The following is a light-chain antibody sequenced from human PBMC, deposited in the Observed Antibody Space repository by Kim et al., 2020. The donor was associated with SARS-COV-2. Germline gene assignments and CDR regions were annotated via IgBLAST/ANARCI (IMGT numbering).Light chain of an antibody. V-gene: IGLV2-14*03. CDR1: SSDVGGYKY. J-gene: IGLJ2*01. Sequence: QSALTQPASVSGSPGQSITISCTGTSSDVGGYKYVSWYQQHPGKAPKLMIYDVSNRPSGVSNRFSDSKSGNTASLTISGLQAEDEADYYCSSYTSSSTLVFGGGTQLTVL. CDR2: DVS. CDR3: SSYTSSSTLV.